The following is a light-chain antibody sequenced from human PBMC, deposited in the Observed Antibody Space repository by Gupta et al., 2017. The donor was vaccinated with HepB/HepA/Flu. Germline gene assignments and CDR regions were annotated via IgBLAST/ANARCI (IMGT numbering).Light chain of an antibody. CDR2: SNN. Sequence: QSVLTQPPSASGTHGQRVTISCSGGSSNIGSNTVSWYQQLPGTAPKLLIYSNNQRPSGVPDRFSASKSGTSASLAISGLQSEDEADYYCAAWDDILNDPVFGGGTKLTVL. CDR3: AAWDDILNDPV. CDR1: SSNIGSNT. V-gene: IGLV1-44*01. J-gene: IGLJ3*02.